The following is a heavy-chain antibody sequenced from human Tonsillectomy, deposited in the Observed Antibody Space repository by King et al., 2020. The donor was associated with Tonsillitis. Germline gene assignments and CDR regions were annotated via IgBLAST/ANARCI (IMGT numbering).Heavy chain of an antibody. CDR1: GGSISSSNYY. V-gene: IGHV4-39*01. CDR3: ARLTYYDYVWGTYLDAFDI. CDR2: IFYSGIT. J-gene: IGHJ3*02. Sequence: QLQESGPGLVKPSETLSLTCTVSGGSISSSNYYWGWIRQPPGKGLEWIGTIFYSGITYYNPSLKSRVTISVDTSKNQFSLKLSSVTAADTAVYYCARLTYYDYVWGTYLDAFDIWGQGTMVTVSS. D-gene: IGHD3-16*01.